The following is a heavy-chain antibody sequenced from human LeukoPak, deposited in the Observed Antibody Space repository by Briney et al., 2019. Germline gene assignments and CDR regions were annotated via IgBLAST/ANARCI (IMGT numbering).Heavy chain of an antibody. V-gene: IGHV3-43D*04. CDR3: PKDSGGSGWYGY. Sequence: PGGSLPLSCAASGFTFVDYAMHWVRQAPGKGLEGVSLISWDGGSTYYADSVRGRFTIPRDNSNNSLYLYMNSQRAKDTALYVCPKDSGGSGWYGYWGQGSLVTVSS. D-gene: IGHD6-19*01. CDR1: GFTFVDYA. CDR2: ISWDGGST. J-gene: IGHJ4*02.